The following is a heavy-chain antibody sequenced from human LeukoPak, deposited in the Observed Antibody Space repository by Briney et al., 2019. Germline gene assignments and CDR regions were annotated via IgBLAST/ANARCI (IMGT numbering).Heavy chain of an antibody. CDR3: AKTQFKGVAGTVGFDD. J-gene: IGHJ4*01. CDR1: GFTFRSYA. Sequence: GGSLSLSCAASGFTFRSYAMGGARQAPGKGLEWVSAISGVGGSTYNEASVKARFTISRDNSKNTRYLQMNTLRAAATAVYYCAKTQFKGVAGTVGFDDWGQGTLVTVSS. CDR2: ISGVGGST. V-gene: IGHV3-23*02. D-gene: IGHD6-19*01.